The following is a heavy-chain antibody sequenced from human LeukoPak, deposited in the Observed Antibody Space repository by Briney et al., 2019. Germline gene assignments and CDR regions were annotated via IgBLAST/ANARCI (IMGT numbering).Heavy chain of an antibody. V-gene: IGHV3-30-3*01. CDR3: ARSPAALLAYGMDV. Sequence: GGSLRLSCAASGFTFSSYWMNWARQAPGKGLEWVAVISYDGSNKYYADSVKGRFTISRDNSKNTLYLQMNSLRAEDTAVYYCARSPAALLAYGMDVWGQGTTVTVSS. CDR2: ISYDGSNK. J-gene: IGHJ6*02. CDR1: GFTFSSYW. D-gene: IGHD6-13*01.